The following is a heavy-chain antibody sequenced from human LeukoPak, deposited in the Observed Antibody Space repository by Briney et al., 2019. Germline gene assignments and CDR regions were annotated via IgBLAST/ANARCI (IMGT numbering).Heavy chain of an antibody. Sequence: PSETLSLTCAVYGGSFSGYYWSWIRQPPGKGLEWIGEINHSGGTNYNPSLKSRVTISVDTSKNQFSLKLSSVTAADTAVYYCARRGLNYYDSSGYFYWGQGTLVTVSS. CDR3: ARRGLNYYDSSGYFY. D-gene: IGHD3-22*01. CDR1: GGSFSGYY. V-gene: IGHV4-34*01. J-gene: IGHJ4*02. CDR2: INHSGGT.